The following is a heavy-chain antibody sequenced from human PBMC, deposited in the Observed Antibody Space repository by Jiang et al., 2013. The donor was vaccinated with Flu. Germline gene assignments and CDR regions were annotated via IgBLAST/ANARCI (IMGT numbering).Heavy chain of an antibody. Sequence: GAEVKKPGASVKVSCKASGYTFTGYYMHWVRQAPGQGLEWMGRINPNSGATNYAQKFQGRVTLTRDTSISTAYMELSSLRSDDTAVYYCAREVEWELRESRALDYWGQGTLVTVSS. J-gene: IGHJ4*02. CDR3: AREVEWELRESRALDY. D-gene: IGHD1-26*01. CDR1: GYTFTGYY. V-gene: IGHV1-2*06. CDR2: INPNSGAT.